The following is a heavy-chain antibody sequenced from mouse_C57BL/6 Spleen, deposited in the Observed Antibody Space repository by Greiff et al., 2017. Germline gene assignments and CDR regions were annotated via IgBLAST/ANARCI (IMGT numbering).Heavy chain of an antibody. CDR3: ARYGSYDGYYRLDY. J-gene: IGHJ2*01. V-gene: IGHV1-61*01. Sequence: QVQLQQPGAELVRPGSSVKLSCKASGYTFTSYWMDWVKQRPGQGLEWIGNIYPSDSETHYNQKFKDKATLTVDKSSSTAYMQLSSLTAEDSAVYYCARYGSYDGYYRLDYWGQGTTRTVSS. CDR1: GYTFTSYW. D-gene: IGHD2-3*01. CDR2: IYPSDSET.